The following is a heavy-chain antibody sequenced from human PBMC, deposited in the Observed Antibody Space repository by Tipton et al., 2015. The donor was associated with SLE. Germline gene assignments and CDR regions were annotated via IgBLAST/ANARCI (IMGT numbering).Heavy chain of an antibody. CDR2: INYSGST. V-gene: IGHV4-34*01. J-gene: IGHJ6*02. D-gene: IGHD3-10*01. Sequence: TLSLTCAVYGGSFSGYYWTWIRQPPGKGLEWIGEINYSGSTNYNPSLKSRVTISVDTSKNQFSPKLSSVTAADTAVYYCARGRVDYYGPVLYYYGLYVWRQGTAVTVSS. CDR1: GGSFSGYY. CDR3: ARGRVDYYGPVLYYYGLYV.